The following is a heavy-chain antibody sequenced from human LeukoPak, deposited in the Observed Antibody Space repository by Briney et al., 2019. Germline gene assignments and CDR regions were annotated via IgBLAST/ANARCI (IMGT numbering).Heavy chain of an antibody. D-gene: IGHD3-9*01. Sequence: ASVKVSCKASGYTFTGYYMHWVRQAPGQGLEWMGWINPNSGGTNYAQKFQGRVTMTRDTSISTAYMELSRLRSDDTAVYYCARGDYDILTGYASVYFDYWGQGTLVTVSS. J-gene: IGHJ4*02. V-gene: IGHV1-2*02. CDR3: ARGDYDILTGYASVYFDY. CDR2: INPNSGGT. CDR1: GYTFTGYY.